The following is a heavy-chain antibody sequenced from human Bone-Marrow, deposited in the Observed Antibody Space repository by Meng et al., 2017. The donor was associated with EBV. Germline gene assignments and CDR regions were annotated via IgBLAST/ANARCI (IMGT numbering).Heavy chain of an antibody. CDR1: GGSIRSSNW. D-gene: IGHD3-10*01. CDR3: AAGFRELVRSRDY. Sequence: QVRLRESGPRLVKPWGTLSLTCVVSGGSIRSSNWWSWVRQLPGKGLEWIGEIFYGGSTNYNPSLESRVTISVDKSKNQFSLKLSSVTAADTAVYYCAAGFRELVRSRDYWGQGTLVTVSS. CDR2: IFYGGST. J-gene: IGHJ4*02. V-gene: IGHV4-4*02.